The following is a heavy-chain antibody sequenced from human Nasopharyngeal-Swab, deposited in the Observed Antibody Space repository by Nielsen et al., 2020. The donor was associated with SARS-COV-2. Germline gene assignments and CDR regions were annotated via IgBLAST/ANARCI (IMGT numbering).Heavy chain of an antibody. CDR2: ISGSGSRT. J-gene: IGHJ6*02. Sequence: GESLKISCGASGFTFSSYAMSWVRQAPGKGLEWVSAISGSGSRTYYADSAKGRFTLSRDNSQSTLYLQMNSLRAEDTAVYYCAKVIRAYDWKAAITYYYYYGMDVWGQGTTVTVSS. CDR1: GFTFSSYA. CDR3: AKVIRAYDWKAAITYYYYYGMDV. D-gene: IGHD1-20*01. V-gene: IGHV3-23*01.